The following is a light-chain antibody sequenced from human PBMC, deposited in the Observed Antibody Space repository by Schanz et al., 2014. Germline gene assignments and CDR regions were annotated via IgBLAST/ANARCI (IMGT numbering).Light chain of an antibody. V-gene: IGKV1-5*01. CDR3: QHYYNWPLT. Sequence: DIQVTQSPSTLSASVGDRVTFTCRVSQRVTTWLAWYQQKPGKAPKLLIYDASSLESGVPSTFSGSGSGTEFTLTISSLQPDDFAVYYCQHYYNWPLTFGGGTMVGIK. CDR2: DAS. J-gene: IGKJ4*01. CDR1: QRVTTW.